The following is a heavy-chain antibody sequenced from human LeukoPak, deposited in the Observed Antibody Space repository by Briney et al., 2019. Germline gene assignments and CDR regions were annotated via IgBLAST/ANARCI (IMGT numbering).Heavy chain of an antibody. J-gene: IGHJ4*02. CDR2: FYYSGST. CDR1: GGSISSYY. V-gene: IGHV4-59*01. CDR3: ARSSDSSGYSPGYFDY. D-gene: IGHD3-22*01. Sequence: SETLSLTCTVSGGSISSYYWNCIRQPPGKGLEWIGYFYYSGSTSYNPSLKSRVTISVDTSKNQFSLKLSSVTAADTAVYYCARSSDSSGYSPGYFDYWGQGTLVTVSS.